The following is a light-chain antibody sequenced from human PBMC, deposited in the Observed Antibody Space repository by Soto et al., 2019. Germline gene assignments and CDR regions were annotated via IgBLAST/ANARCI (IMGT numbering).Light chain of an antibody. J-gene: IGLJ2*01. V-gene: IGLV2-14*01. CDR2: DVN. CDR3: NSYTTANTLV. Sequence: QSVLTQPASVSGSPEQSITISCIGTSSDIGAYNYVSWFQQYAGKAPKCVIYDVNQWPSGDPSRFSGSKSGNMASLTISGLQAEDEADYYCNSYTTANTLVVGGGTKVTVL. CDR1: SSDIGAYNY.